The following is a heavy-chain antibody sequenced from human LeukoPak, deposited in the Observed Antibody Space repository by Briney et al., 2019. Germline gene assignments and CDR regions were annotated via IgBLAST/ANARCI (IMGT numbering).Heavy chain of an antibody. CDR2: IYYSGST. CDR1: GGSISSYY. D-gene: IGHD6-13*01. Sequence: SETLFLTFTVSGGSISSYYWSWIRQPPGKGLEWIGYIYYSGSTDYNPSLKSRVTISVDTSKNQFSLKLSSVTAADTAVYYCARRGSSWSRGYFDYWGQGNLVTVSS. J-gene: IGHJ4*02. CDR3: ARRGSSWSRGYFDY. V-gene: IGHV4-59*08.